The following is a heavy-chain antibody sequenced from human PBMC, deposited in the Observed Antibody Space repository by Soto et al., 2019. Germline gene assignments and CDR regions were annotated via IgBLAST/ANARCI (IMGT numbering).Heavy chain of an antibody. V-gene: IGHV3-73*01. D-gene: IGHD4-17*01. CDR2: IRTKASNYAT. Sequence: EVQLVESGGGLVQPGESLKLSCAASGFTFSGSGIHWVRQASGKGLEWVGHIRTKASNYATEYAASVRGRFTISRDDSKNTAYLQMDSLTTEDTAVYYCMETLTPMDVWGQGTTVTVSS. CDR3: METLTPMDV. CDR1: GFTFSGSG. J-gene: IGHJ6*02.